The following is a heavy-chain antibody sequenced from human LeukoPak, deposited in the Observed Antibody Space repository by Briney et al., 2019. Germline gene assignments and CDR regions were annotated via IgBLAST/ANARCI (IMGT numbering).Heavy chain of an antibody. CDR1: DGSFSGYY. J-gene: IGHJ5*02. CDR3: AGGIGITGTMSNWFDP. V-gene: IGHV4-34*01. CDR2: INHSGST. Sequence: SETPSLTCAVYDGSFSGYYWSWIRQPPGKGLEWIGEINHSGSTNYNPSLKSRVTISVDTSKNQFSLKLSSVTAADTAVYYCAGGIGITGTMSNWFDPWGQGTLVTVSS. D-gene: IGHD1-7*01.